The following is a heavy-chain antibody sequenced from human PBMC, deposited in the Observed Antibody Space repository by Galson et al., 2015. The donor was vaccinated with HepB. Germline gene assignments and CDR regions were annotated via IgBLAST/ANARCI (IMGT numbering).Heavy chain of an antibody. CDR3: AASLGFCGGGSCYNNWFDP. CDR2: INPYGTYT. J-gene: IGHJ5*02. V-gene: IGHV1-46*03. CDR1: GYIFTSFH. D-gene: IGHD2-15*01. Sequence: SVKVSCKASGYIFTSFHMHWVRQAPGQGLEWMGIINPYGTYTNYTQKFQGRITMTRDTSTSTVYMELSSLRSEDTAVYYCAASLGFCGGGSCYNNWFDPWGQGTPVIVSS.